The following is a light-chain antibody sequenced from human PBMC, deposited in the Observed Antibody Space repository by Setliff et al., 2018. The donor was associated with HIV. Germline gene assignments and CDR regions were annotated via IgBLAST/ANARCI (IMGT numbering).Light chain of an antibody. J-gene: IGLJ1*01. CDR3: SSYTTSSTKNV. CDR2: DVT. CDR1: SSDVGGYNY. Sequence: QSVLTQPASVSGSPGQSITISCTGTSSDVGGYNYVSWYQQHPGKAPKLMIYDVTNRPSGVSNRFSGSKSGNTASLTISGLQAGDEADYYCSSYTTSSTKNVFGTGTKV. V-gene: IGLV2-14*01.